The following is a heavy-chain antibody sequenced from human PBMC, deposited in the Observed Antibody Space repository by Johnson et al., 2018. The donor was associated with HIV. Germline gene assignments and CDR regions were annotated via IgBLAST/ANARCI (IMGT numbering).Heavy chain of an antibody. D-gene: IGHD1-1*01. CDR2: IKQDGSEK. J-gene: IGHJ3*02. CDR3: AREGRNAADAFDI. CDR1: GFTFSNYV. V-gene: IGHV3-7*04. Sequence: EVQLVESGGGLVQSGGSLRLSCAASGFTFSNYVMSWVRQAPGKGLEWVANIKQDGSEKYYVDSVKGRFTISRDNAKNSLYLQMNSLRAEDTAVYYCAREGRNAADAFDIWGQGTMVTVSS.